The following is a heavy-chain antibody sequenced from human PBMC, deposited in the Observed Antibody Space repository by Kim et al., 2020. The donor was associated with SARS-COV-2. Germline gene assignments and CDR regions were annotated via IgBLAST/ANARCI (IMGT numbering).Heavy chain of an antibody. J-gene: IGHJ6*02. Sequence: GTEKYYVDSVKGRFAISRDNAKNSLYLQMNSLRAEDTAVYYCARSNGMEVWGQGTTVTVSS. CDR3: ARSNGMEV. CDR2: GTEK. V-gene: IGHV3-7*03.